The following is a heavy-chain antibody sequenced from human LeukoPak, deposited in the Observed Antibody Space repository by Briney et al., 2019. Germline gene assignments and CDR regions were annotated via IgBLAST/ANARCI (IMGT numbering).Heavy chain of an antibody. CDR2: IYTSGST. D-gene: IGHD6-25*01. CDR3: ARDRRRRDSGDAFDI. Sequence: SETLSLTCAVYGGSFSGYYWTWIRQPAGKGLEWIGRIYTSGSTNYNPSLKSRVTMSVDTSKNQFSLKLSSVTAADTAVYYCARDRRRRDSGDAFDIWGQGTMVTVSS. CDR1: GGSFSGYY. J-gene: IGHJ3*02. V-gene: IGHV4-4*07.